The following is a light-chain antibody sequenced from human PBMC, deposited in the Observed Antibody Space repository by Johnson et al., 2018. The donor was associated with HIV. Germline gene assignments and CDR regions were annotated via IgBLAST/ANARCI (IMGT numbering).Light chain of an antibody. J-gene: IGLJ1*01. CDR2: DNN. CDR3: GTGDSSLRAYV. Sequence: QSVLTQPPSVSAAPGQKVTISCSGSSSNIGNNYVSWYQQLPGTAPKLLIYDNNKRPSGIPDRFSGSKSGTSATLAITGLQTGDEADYYCGTGDSSLRAYVFGTGTKVTVL. V-gene: IGLV1-51*01. CDR1: SSNIGNNY.